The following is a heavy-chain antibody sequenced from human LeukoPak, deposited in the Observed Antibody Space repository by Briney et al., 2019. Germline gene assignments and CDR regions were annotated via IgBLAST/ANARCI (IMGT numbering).Heavy chain of an antibody. CDR2: INPNSGGT. Sequence: ASVKVSCKASGYTFTSYGISWVRQAPGQGLEWMGWINPNSGGTNYAQKFQGRGTMTRDTSINTAYMELSRLRSDDTAVYYCAKTPPVSPYYFDYWGQGTLVTVSS. D-gene: IGHD3-16*01. CDR3: AKTPPVSPYYFDY. V-gene: IGHV1-2*02. J-gene: IGHJ4*02. CDR1: GYTFTSYG.